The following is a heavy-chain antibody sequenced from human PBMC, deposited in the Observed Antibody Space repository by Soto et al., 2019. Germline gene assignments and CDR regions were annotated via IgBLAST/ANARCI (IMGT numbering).Heavy chain of an antibody. CDR3: ATPVTRLIAFDL. CDR2: IYASDST. Sequence: GGSLRLSCVASGFTVNSHYMTWVRQTPGKGLEWVSIIYASDSTFYADSVKGRFTISRDNSKNTVYLQLNSLRAEDTAVYYCATPVTRLIAFDLWGQGTMVAVSS. J-gene: IGHJ3*01. CDR1: GFTVNSHY. V-gene: IGHV3-53*01. D-gene: IGHD4-17*01.